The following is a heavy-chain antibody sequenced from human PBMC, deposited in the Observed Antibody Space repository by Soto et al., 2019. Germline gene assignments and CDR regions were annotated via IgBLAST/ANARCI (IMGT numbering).Heavy chain of an antibody. J-gene: IGHJ6*02. CDR1: GGSLGSSN. D-gene: IGHD2-2*01. V-gene: IGHV3-21*06. Sequence: LTYAVSGGSLGSSNWWSWVRQVPGKGLEWVSGISGGGSYIFYADSVQGRFSISRDNAKNSLFLEMNSLRVEDTAVYYCARDSDCHSTSCFFPPHVWGQGTTVTVSS. CDR2: ISGGGSYI. CDR3: ARDSDCHSTSCFFPPHV.